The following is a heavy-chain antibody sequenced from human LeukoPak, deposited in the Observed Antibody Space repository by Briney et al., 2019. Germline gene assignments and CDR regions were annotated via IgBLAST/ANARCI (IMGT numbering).Heavy chain of an antibody. V-gene: IGHV4-59*01. CDR2: IYYSGST. J-gene: IGHJ4*02. CDR3: ARSYVDTAMPADY. CDR1: GGSISSYY. D-gene: IGHD5-18*01. Sequence: PSETLSLTCTVSGGSISSYYWSWVRQPPGKGLEWIGYIYYSGSTNYNPSLKSRGTISLDTNKNQFSLKLSSVTAADTAVYYCARSYVDTAMPADYWGQGTLVTVSS.